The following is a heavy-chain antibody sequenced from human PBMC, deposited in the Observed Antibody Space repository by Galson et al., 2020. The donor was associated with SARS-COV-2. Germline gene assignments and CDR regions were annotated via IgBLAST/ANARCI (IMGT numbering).Heavy chain of an antibody. J-gene: IGHJ3*02. Sequence: SETLTLTCAVSGTSISSSSYSWNCIRQPPGKDLEWIRYISHSRDTYYNPSLKSRVTISGDRSKNQFSLRLSSVTAADTAVYYCARLRYGEYGPEAFDIWGPGTRVTVAS. D-gene: IGHD4-17*01. CDR3: ARLRYGEYGPEAFDI. V-gene: IGHV4-30-2*01. CDR2: ISHSRDT. CDR1: GTSISSSSYS.